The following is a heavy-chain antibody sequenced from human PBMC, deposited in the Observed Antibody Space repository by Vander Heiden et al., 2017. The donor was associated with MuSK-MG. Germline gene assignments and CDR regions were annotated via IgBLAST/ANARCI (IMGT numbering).Heavy chain of an antibody. CDR1: GFTFRSYA. D-gene: IGHD5-12*01. J-gene: IGHJ4*02. CDR2: ISGSGGST. CDR3: AKDEGNRMATIQLDY. V-gene: IGHV3-23*01. Sequence: EVQLLESGGGLVQPGGSLRLSCAASGFTFRSYAMSWVRQAPGKGLEWVSAISGSGGSTYYADSVKGRFTISRDNSKNTLYLQMNSLRAEDTAVYYCAKDEGNRMATIQLDYWGQGTLVTVSS.